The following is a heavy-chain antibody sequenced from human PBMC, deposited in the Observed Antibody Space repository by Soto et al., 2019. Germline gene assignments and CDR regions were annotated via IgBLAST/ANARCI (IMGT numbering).Heavy chain of an antibody. CDR3: ARDRYCISTSCYDYYYYGIDV. CDR2: IWYDGSNK. J-gene: IGHJ6*02. CDR1: GFTFSSYG. Sequence: QVQLVESGGGVVQPGRSLRLSCAASGFTFSSYGMHWVRQAPGKGLEWVAVIWYDGSNKYYADSVKGRFTISRDNSKNTLYLQMNSLRAEDTAVYYCARDRYCISTSCYDYYYYGIDVWGQGTTVTVSS. V-gene: IGHV3-33*01. D-gene: IGHD2-2*01.